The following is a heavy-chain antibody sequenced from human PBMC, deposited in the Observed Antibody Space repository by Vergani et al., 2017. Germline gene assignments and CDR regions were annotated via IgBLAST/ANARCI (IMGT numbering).Heavy chain of an antibody. D-gene: IGHD2-21*02. CDR1: GGTFSSYA. Sequence: QVQLVQSGAEVKKPGSSVKVSCKAPGGTFSSYAISWVRQAPGQGLEWMGRIIPIFDTANYAQKFQGRVTITADESTSTAYMELSSLRSEDTAVYYCARDVNGAYCGGDCYSGAGDAFDIWGQGTLVTVSS. CDR3: ARDVNGAYCGGDCYSGAGDAFDI. J-gene: IGHJ3*02. V-gene: IGHV1-69*13. CDR2: IIPIFDTA.